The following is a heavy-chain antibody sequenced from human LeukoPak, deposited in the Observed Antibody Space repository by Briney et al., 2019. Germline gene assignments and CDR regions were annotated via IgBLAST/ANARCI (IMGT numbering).Heavy chain of an antibody. J-gene: IGHJ5*02. CDR2: ISAYNGDT. D-gene: IGHD1-26*01. Sequence: ASVKVSCKASGYSFTSYGLSWVRQAPGQGLEWMGLISAYNGDTNYAQKIQGRVTMTTDTTTSTAYMELRSLISDDTAVYYCASYEIVGALGRFDPWGQGTLVTVSS. V-gene: IGHV1-18*01. CDR1: GYSFTSYG. CDR3: ASYEIVGALGRFDP.